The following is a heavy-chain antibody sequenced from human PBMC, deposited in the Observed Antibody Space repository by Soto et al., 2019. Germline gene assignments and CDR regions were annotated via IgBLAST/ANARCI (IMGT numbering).Heavy chain of an antibody. CDR3: ARGAEHLSRPNALDF. J-gene: IGHJ3*01. CDR1: GYMFTAYY. CDR2: INPNGGGT. D-gene: IGHD1-1*01. V-gene: IGHV1-2*02. Sequence: ASVKVSCKSSGYMFTAYYVHWARQAPGQGLEWMGWINPNGGGTAYAPRFQGRVSLTRDTSISTAYMELSGLRSDDTALYYCARGAEHLSRPNALDFWGQGTMVTVS.